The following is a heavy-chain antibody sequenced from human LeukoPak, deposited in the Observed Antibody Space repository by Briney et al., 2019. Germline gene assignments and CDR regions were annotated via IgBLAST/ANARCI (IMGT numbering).Heavy chain of an antibody. J-gene: IGHJ4*02. V-gene: IGHV4-59*08. Sequence: SETLSLTCTVSGGSISSYYWSWIRQPPGKGLEWIGYIYYSGSTNYNPSLKSRVTISVDTSKNQFSLKLSSVTAADTAVYYCARRNGDPALYYFDYWGQGTLVTVSS. D-gene: IGHD4-17*01. CDR2: IYYSGST. CDR3: ARRNGDPALYYFDY. CDR1: GGSISSYY.